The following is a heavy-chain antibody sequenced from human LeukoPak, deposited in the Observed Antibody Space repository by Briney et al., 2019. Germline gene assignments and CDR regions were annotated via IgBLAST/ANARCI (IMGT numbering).Heavy chain of an antibody. J-gene: IGHJ4*02. D-gene: IGHD2-2*01. CDR1: GFTFSSYA. CDR3: AKVLIIVVVPAATRAFDY. CDR2: ISGSGGST. V-gene: IGHV3-23*01. Sequence: GGSLRLSCAASGFTFSSYAMSWVRQAPGKGLEWVSAISGSGGSTYYADSVKGRFTISRVNSKNTLYLQMNSLRAEDTAVYYCAKVLIIVVVPAATRAFDYWGQGTLVTVSS.